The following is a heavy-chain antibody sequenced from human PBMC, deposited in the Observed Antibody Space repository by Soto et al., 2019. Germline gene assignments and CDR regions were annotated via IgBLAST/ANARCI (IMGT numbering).Heavy chain of an antibody. CDR1: GASIAGGSYY. D-gene: IGHD5-12*01. CDR3: VRDQYSGYDFAL. V-gene: IGHV4-30-4*01. J-gene: IGHJ5*02. CDR2: IPSRGRP. Sequence: SETLSLTCSVSGASIAGGSYYWSWVRQPPGKGLEWIGYIPSRGRPFYNPSLTSRGTISADSSKNQLSLQLTSATAADTAVYYCVRDQYSGYDFALWGQGNLVT.